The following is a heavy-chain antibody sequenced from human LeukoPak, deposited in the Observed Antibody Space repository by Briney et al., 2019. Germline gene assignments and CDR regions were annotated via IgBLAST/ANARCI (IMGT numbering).Heavy chain of an antibody. Sequence: GGSLRLSCSASGFTFSTYLMHWVRQAPGKELEYISAIRNDGGSTYYADSVKGRFTISRDNFKNTLYLQMTSLRPEDMGVYYCVKGGDSGWYGDFWGQGTLVSVSS. CDR3: VKGGDSGWYGDF. CDR1: GFTFSTYL. D-gene: IGHD6-19*01. J-gene: IGHJ4*02. CDR2: IRNDGGST. V-gene: IGHV3-64D*09.